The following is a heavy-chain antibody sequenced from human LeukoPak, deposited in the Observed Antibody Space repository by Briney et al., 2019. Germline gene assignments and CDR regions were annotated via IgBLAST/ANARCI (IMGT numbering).Heavy chain of an antibody. CDR3: ATSVGTTGTT. Sequence: SETLSLTCTVSAGSISSYYWNWLRQSPGKGLEWIGYIYYTGTTKYNPSLTSRVTISIDTSKNQFSLKLSSVTAADTAVYYCATSVGTTGTTWGQGTLVTVSS. CDR1: AGSISSYY. V-gene: IGHV4-59*08. J-gene: IGHJ4*02. CDR2: IYYTGTT. D-gene: IGHD1-1*01.